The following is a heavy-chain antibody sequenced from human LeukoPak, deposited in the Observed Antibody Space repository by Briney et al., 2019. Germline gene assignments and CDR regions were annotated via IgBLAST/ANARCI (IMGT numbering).Heavy chain of an antibody. CDR3: ARDEYYSSSSRWFAP. CDR2: IYTSGST. V-gene: IGHV4-4*09. D-gene: IGHD6-6*01. Sequence: SETLSLTCTVSGGSISSYYWSWIRQPPGKGLEWIGNIYTSGSTNYNPSLKSRVTISVDASKNQFSLKLSAVTAADTAVYYCARDEYYSSSSRWFAPWGQVTLVTVS. J-gene: IGHJ5*02. CDR1: GGSISSYY.